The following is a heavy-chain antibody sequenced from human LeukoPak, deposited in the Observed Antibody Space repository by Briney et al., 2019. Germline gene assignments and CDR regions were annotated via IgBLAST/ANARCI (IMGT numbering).Heavy chain of an antibody. J-gene: IGHJ4*02. V-gene: IGHV1-2*02. CDR1: GYTFTGYY. Sequence: GASVKVSCKASGYTFTGYYMHWVRQAPGQGLEWMGWINPNSGGTNYAQKFQGRVTMTRDTSISTAYMELSRLRSDDTAVYYCARDSQQQLVLYYFDYWGQGTLVTVSS. CDR2: INPNSGGT. D-gene: IGHD6-13*01. CDR3: ARDSQQQLVLYYFDY.